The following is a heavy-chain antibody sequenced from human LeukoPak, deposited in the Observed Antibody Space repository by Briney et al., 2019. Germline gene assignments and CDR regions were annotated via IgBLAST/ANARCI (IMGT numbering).Heavy chain of an antibody. V-gene: IGHV3-64*04. D-gene: IGHD3-16*01. J-gene: IGHJ3*01. CDR1: GFIFSTYA. Sequence: GGSLRLSCSASGFIFSTYAMHWVRQAPGKGLEYVSAISSNGGYAFYADSVKGRFTISRDNSKNTLYLQINGLTSEDTAVYSCARGIWETNSVAFDLWGQGTMVIVS. CDR3: ARGIWETNSVAFDL. CDR2: ISSNGGYA.